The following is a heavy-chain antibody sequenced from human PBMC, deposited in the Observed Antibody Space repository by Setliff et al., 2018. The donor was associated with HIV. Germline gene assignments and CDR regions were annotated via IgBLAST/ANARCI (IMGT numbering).Heavy chain of an antibody. J-gene: IGHJ6*03. CDR1: GGSISSNSYY. CDR3: ARDRTHSKVPRPYYYMDV. Sequence: PSETLSLTCTVSGGSISSNSYYWGWIRQPPGKGLEWIGEVTHSGRTNYNPSLESRVTTSVDTSKKQFSLRLTSVTAADTAVYYCARDRTHSKVPRPYYYMDVWGKGTTVTVSS. CDR2: VTHSGRT. D-gene: IGHD6-13*01. V-gene: IGHV4-39*07.